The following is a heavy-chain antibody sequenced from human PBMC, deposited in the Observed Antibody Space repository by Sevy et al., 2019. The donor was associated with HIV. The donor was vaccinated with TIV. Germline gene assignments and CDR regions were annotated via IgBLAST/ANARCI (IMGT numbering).Heavy chain of an antibody. Sequence: ASVKVSCKASGYLFSGYYVHWVRQAPGQGLEWMGWINPKDGGTNCAQKFQGRVTMTTGTSISTAYLELNRLTSDDTAMFYCSRSVYGSGTYLNDYWGQGTLVTVSS. CDR3: SRSVYGSGTYLNDY. J-gene: IGHJ4*02. CDR1: GYLFSGYY. D-gene: IGHD3-10*01. CDR2: INPKDGGT. V-gene: IGHV1-2*02.